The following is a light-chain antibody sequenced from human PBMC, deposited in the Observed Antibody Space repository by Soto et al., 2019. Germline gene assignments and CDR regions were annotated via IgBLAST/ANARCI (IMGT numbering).Light chain of an antibody. J-gene: IGKJ1*01. CDR2: KAS. CDR3: QQYNSYSRT. CDR1: QSISSW. Sequence: VRMKQSLSTLSASVEDRVTITCRASQSISSWLAWYQQKPGKAPKLLIYKASSLESGVPSRFSGSGSGTEFTLTISSLQPDDFATYYCQQYNSYSRTFGQGTKVDIK. V-gene: IGKV1-5*03.